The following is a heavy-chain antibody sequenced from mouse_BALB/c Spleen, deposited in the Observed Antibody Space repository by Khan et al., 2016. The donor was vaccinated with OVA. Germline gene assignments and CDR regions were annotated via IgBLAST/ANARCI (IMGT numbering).Heavy chain of an antibody. Sequence: QVQLKQSGPGLVAPSQSLSITCTVSGLSLTNYGISWIRQPPGKGLEWLGVIWGDGCTNYHSALIYRLSIRKDNSKSQTFLNLNSLRTNDTATYYCAISYDGYDWFTYWGQGTLVTVSA. CDR3: AISYDGYDWFTY. CDR1: GLSLTNYG. J-gene: IGHJ3*01. CDR2: IWGDGCT. V-gene: IGHV2-3*01. D-gene: IGHD2-2*01.